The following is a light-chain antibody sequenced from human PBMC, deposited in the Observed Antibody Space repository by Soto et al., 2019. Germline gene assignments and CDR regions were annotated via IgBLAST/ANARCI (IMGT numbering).Light chain of an antibody. V-gene: IGLV2-23*02. J-gene: IGLJ3*02. CDR1: SSDIGIYNL. Sequence: QSVLTQPASVSGSPGQSITISCTGTSSDIGIYNLVSWYQQHPGKAPKLIIYEATKRPSGVSNRFSGSKSGNTVSLTVSGLQAEDEAYYYCCLSASRTTFMFGGGTKLTVL. CDR3: CLSASRTTFM. CDR2: EAT.